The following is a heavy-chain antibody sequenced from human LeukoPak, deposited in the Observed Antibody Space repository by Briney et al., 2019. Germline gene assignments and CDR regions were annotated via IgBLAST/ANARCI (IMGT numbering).Heavy chain of an antibody. CDR2: IRSKAYGGTT. D-gene: IGHD5-18*01. V-gene: IGHV3-49*04. J-gene: IGHJ4*02. Sequence: GGSLRLSCTASGFTFGDYAMSWVRQAPGKGLEWVGFIRSKAYGGTTEYAASVKGRFTISRDDSKSIAYLQMNILKTEDTAVYYCTRESGGYSYGSYYFDYWGQGTLVTVSS. CDR1: GFTFGDYA. CDR3: TRESGGYSYGSYYFDY.